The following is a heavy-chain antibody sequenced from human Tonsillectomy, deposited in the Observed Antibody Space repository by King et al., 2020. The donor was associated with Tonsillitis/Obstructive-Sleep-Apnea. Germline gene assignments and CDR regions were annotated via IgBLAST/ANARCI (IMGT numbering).Heavy chain of an antibody. CDR1: GFSFDNYA. D-gene: IGHD1-20*01. V-gene: IGHV3-9*01. CDR3: VKDLIKGVTGTRGDAFDL. Sequence: VQLVESGGGLIQPGKSLRISCEASGFSFDNYAMYWVRQVPGKGLEWVAGISWNSGATHYVDFVKGRFTISRDNAKNSLYLQMSSLRAEDTALYFFVKDLIKGVTGTRGDAFDLWGQGTLVSVSS. J-gene: IGHJ3*01. CDR2: ISWNSGAT.